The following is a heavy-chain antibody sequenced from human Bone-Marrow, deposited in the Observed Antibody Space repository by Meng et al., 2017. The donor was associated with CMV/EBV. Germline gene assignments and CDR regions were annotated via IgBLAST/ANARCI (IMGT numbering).Heavy chain of an antibody. CDR1: GFTFSSYG. CDR3: AKEPPYYYGSGSRGWCDP. Sequence: GESLKISCAASGFTFSSYGMHWVRQAPGKGLEWVAFIRYDGSNKYYADSVKGRFTISRDNSKNTLYLQMSSLRAEETAVYYWAKEPPYYYGSGSRGWCDPWGQGTRVTGSS. V-gene: IGHV3-30*02. CDR2: IRYDGSNK. J-gene: IGHJ5*02. D-gene: IGHD3-10*01.